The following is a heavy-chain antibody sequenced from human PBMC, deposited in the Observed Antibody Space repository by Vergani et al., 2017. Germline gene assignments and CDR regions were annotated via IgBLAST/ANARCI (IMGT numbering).Heavy chain of an antibody. CDR2: ISGTDGRK. D-gene: IGHD2-2*01. V-gene: IGHV3-23*01. CDR3: VKDPRDIVAGPGPHEY. Sequence: EVQLLESGGGLVQPGGSLRLSCAASGFTFSSYAMSWVRQAPGKGLEWVSAISGTDGRKYYADSVKGRFTISRDNSKNTLYLQMNGLRAEATAVYFCVKDPRDIVAGPGPHEYWGQGTLVTVSS. J-gene: IGHJ4*02. CDR1: GFTFSSYA.